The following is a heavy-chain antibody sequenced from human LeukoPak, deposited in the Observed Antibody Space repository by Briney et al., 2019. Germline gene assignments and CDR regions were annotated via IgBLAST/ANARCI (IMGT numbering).Heavy chain of an antibody. CDR1: GYTFNRYG. CDR3: ARGGNVLLWFGELLQSDAFDI. J-gene: IGHJ3*02. D-gene: IGHD3-10*01. Sequence: ASVKVSCKASGYTFNRYGISWVRQAPGQRLEWMGWISVYNGNTNYAQKLQGRVTMPTDTSTSTAYMELRSLRSDDTAVYYCARGGNVLLWFGELLQSDAFDIWGQGTMVTVSS. V-gene: IGHV1-18*01. CDR2: ISVYNGNT.